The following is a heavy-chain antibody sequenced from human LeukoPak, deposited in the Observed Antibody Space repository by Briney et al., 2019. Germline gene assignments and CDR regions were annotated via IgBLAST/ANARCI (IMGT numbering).Heavy chain of an antibody. V-gene: IGHV4-59*01. J-gene: IGHJ6*02. D-gene: IGHD3-10*01. CDR1: GGSISSYY. CDR3: ARRPVYYYGSGSYYYYGMDV. Sequence: SGTLSLTCTVSGGSISSYYWSWIRQPPGKGLEWIGYIYYSGSTNYNPSLKSRVTISVDTSKNQFSLKLSSVTAADTAVYYCARRPVYYYGSGSYYYYGMDVWGQGTTVTVSS. CDR2: IYYSGST.